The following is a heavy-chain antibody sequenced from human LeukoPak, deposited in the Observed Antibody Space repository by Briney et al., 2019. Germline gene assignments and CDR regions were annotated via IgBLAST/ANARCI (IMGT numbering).Heavy chain of an antibody. CDR1: GFIFSSYG. D-gene: IGHD4/OR15-4a*01. Sequence: QTGGSLRLSCAASGFIFSSYGMHWVRQAPDKGLEWVAFIRYDGSRKYYADSVKGRFTISRDNSKNTLYLQMNDLRAEDTAMYYCAKVSLNMVNDAFDIWGQGTMVSVSS. V-gene: IGHV3-30*02. CDR2: IRYDGSRK. J-gene: IGHJ3*02. CDR3: AKVSLNMVNDAFDI.